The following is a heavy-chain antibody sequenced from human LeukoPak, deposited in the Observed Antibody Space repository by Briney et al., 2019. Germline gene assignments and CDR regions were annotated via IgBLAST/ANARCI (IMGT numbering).Heavy chain of an antibody. CDR1: GYTLTGHY. D-gene: IGHD1-1*01. CDR2: INPNSGGS. CDR3: ARDGWNDRMRVGWFDP. Sequence: ASVKVSCKASGYTLTGHYIHWVRQAPGQGLEWMGWINPNSGGSNFAQKLQGRVTMTRDTSVSTVYMELSSLRSEDTAIYYCARDGWNDRMRVGWFDPWGQGTLVTVSS. J-gene: IGHJ5*02. V-gene: IGHV1-2*02.